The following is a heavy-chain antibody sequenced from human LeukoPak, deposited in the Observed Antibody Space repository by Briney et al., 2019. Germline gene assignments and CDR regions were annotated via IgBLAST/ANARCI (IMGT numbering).Heavy chain of an antibody. V-gene: IGHV4-59*01. J-gene: IGHJ3*02. CDR3: ARGGYYYDSSGFYRPHGAFDI. D-gene: IGHD3-22*01. Sequence: SETLSLTCTVSGGSISSYYWSWIRQPPGKGLEWIGYIYYSGSTNYNPSLKSRVTISVDTSKNQFSLKLSSVTAADTAVYYCARGGYYYDSSGFYRPHGAFDIWGQGTMVTVSS. CDR2: IYYSGST. CDR1: GGSISSYY.